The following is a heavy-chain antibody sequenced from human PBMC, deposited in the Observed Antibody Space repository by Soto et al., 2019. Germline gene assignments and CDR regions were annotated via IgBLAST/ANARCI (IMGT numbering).Heavy chain of an antibody. J-gene: IGHJ4*02. CDR2: IWYDGSNK. V-gene: IGHV3-33*01. CDR3: GPDPLDY. CDR1: GVMFSSHG. Sequence: QVHLVESGGGVVQTGRSLRLSCAASGVMFSSHGMHWIRQAQGKGLEWVAVIWYDGSNKYYADSVKGRFTISRDNSKNTLYLQMNSLRVEDTAVYYCGPDPLDYWGQGTLVTVSS.